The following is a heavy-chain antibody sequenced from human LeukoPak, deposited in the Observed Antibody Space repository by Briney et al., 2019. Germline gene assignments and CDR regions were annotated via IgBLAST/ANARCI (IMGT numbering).Heavy chain of an antibody. Sequence: PGGSLRLSCAASGFTFSNYVMNWVRQAPGKGLEWVSSISSSSSYIYYADSVKGRFTISRDNAKNSLYLQMNSLRAEDTAVYYCAREPTITMIEGSRGYWGQGTLVTVSS. CDR3: AREPTITMIEGSRGY. V-gene: IGHV3-21*01. CDR1: GFTFSNYV. D-gene: IGHD3-22*01. J-gene: IGHJ4*02. CDR2: ISSSSSYI.